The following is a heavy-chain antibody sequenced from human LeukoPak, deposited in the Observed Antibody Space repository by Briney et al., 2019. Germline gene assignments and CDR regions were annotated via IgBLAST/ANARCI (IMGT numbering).Heavy chain of an antibody. J-gene: IGHJ4*02. CDR1: GDSVSSNTAT. V-gene: IGHV6-1*01. D-gene: IGHD4-23*01. CDR2: TYYRSKWYN. Sequence: SQTLSLTCAISGDSVSSNTATWSWIRQSPSRGLEWLGRTYYRSKWYNDYEVSVKSRITINPDTSKNQFSLQLNSVTPEDTAVYYCARKLRWRTLFDDWGQGTLVTVSS. CDR3: ARKLRWRTLFDD.